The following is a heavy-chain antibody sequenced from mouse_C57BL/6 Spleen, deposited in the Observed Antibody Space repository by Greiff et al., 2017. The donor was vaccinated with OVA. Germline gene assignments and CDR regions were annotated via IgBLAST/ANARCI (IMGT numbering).Heavy chain of an antibody. J-gene: IGHJ4*01. CDR2: INPNNGGT. CDR1: GYTFTDYY. CDR3: ARSHYGLYAMDY. D-gene: IGHD1-1*01. V-gene: IGHV1-26*01. Sequence: VQLQQSGPELVKPGASVKISCKASGYTFTDYYMNWVKQSHGKSLEWIGDINPNNGGTSYNQKFKGKATLTVDKSSSTAYMELRSLTSEDSAVYYCARSHYGLYAMDYWGQGTSVTVSS.